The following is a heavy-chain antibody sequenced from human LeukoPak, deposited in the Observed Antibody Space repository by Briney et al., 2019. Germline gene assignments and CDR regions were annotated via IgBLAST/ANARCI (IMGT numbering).Heavy chain of an antibody. CDR2: IKTDGSIT. Sequence: GGSLRLSCEASGFTFSSNWMHWVRQAPGKGLVWLSHIKTDGSITNYADSVKGRFTISRDNSKNTLYLQMNSLRAEDTAVYYCARDPSSPRLYRVPLLHFDYWGQGTLVTFSS. J-gene: IGHJ4*02. V-gene: IGHV3-74*01. CDR1: GFTFSSNW. D-gene: IGHD6-13*01. CDR3: ARDPSSPRLYRVPLLHFDY.